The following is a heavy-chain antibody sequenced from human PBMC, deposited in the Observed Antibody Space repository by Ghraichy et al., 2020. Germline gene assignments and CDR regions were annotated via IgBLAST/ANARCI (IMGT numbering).Heavy chain of an antibody. V-gene: IGHV3-21*01. D-gene: IGHD3-22*01. CDR3: ARDPYYYDSSGYYPYYYYGMDV. Sequence: GESLNISCAASGFTFSSYSMNWVRQAPGKGLEWVSSISSSSSYIYYADSVKGRFTISRDNAKNSLYLQMNSLRAEDTAVYYCARDPYYYDSSGYYPYYYYGMDVWGQGTTVTVSS. CDR2: ISSSSSYI. CDR1: GFTFSSYS. J-gene: IGHJ6*02.